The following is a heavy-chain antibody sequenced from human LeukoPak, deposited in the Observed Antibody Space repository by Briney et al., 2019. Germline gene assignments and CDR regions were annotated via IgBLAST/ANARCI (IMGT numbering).Heavy chain of an antibody. CDR2: IASDGSST. D-gene: IGHD6-19*01. CDR3: AKDSGSGWA. J-gene: IGHJ5*02. Sequence: GGSLRLSCAASGFTFSSYWMNWVRQAPGKGLVWVSRIASDGSSTTYADSVKGRFSISRDNAKNTLYLQMNSLRAEDTAVYYCAKDSGSGWAWGQGTLVTVSS. CDR1: GFTFSSYW. V-gene: IGHV3-74*01.